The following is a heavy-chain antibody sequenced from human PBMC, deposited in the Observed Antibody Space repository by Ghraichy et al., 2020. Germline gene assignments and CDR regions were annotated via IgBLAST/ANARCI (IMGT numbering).Heavy chain of an antibody. Sequence: GGSLRLSCAASGFTFSNAWMSWVRQAPGKGLEWVGRIKSKTDGGTTDYAAPVKGRFTISRDDSKNTLYLQMNSLKTEDTAVYYCTTRGNDYVWGSYRPLYYYYYMDVWGKGTTVTVSS. CDR3: TTRGNDYVWGSYRPLYYYYYMDV. CDR1: GFTFSNAW. D-gene: IGHD3-16*02. V-gene: IGHV3-15*01. J-gene: IGHJ6*03. CDR2: IKSKTDGGTT.